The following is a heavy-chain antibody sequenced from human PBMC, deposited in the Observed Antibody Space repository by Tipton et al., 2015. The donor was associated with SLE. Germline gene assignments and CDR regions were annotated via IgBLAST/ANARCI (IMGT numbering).Heavy chain of an antibody. CDR2: VKSKRDGEIT. V-gene: IGHV3-15*01. CDR3: ATFANGWSLGGFDN. CDR1: GFNFNMAW. D-gene: IGHD6-19*01. Sequence: SLRLSCAASGFNFNMAWMTWVRQAPGKGLEWVGRVKSKRDGEITDYAAPVKGRFTISRDDSGYTLHLQMNNLRGDDTAVYYCATFANGWSLGGFDNWGPGTLVTVSS. J-gene: IGHJ4*02.